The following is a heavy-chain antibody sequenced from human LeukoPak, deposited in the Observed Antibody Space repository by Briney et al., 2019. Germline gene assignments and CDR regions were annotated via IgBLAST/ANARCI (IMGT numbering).Heavy chain of an antibody. CDR3: AKDPGYSSDWYGRGFDY. V-gene: IGHV3-30*04. J-gene: IGHJ4*02. CDR1: GFTFSSYA. Sequence: GGSLRLSCAASGFTFSSYAMHWVRQAPGKGLEWVAVILYDGSIKYYADSVKGRFTISRDNSKNTLYLEMNSPRAEDTAVYYCAKDPGYSSDWYGRGFDYWGQGTLVTVSS. D-gene: IGHD6-19*01. CDR2: ILYDGSIK.